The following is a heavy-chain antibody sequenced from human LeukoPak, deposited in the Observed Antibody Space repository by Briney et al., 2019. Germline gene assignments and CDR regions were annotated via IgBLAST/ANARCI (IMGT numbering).Heavy chain of an antibody. CDR1: GFTFSSYS. CDR2: ISSSSSYI. V-gene: IGHV3-21*01. Sequence: GGSLRLSCAAFGFTFSSYSMNWVRQAPGKGLEWVSSISSSSSYIYYADSVKGRFTISRDNAKNSLYLQMNSLRAEDTAVYYCAKEGLDWDVDLWGRGTLVTVSS. J-gene: IGHJ2*01. CDR3: AKEGLDWDVDL.